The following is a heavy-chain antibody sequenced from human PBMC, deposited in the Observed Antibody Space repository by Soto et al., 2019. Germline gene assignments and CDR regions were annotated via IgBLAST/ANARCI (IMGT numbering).Heavy chain of an antibody. V-gene: IGHV3-30-3*01. CDR2: ISYDGSNK. CDR1: GFTFSSYA. Sequence: QVQLVESGGGVVQPGRSLRLSCAASGFTFSSYAMHWVRQAPGTGMEWGAVISYDGSNKYYAVSVKGRLTISRENSKNTLALQISSLRAKDTAVYYCAREAVAAPPGTYYYYDMDVWGQGTTVTVSS. J-gene: IGHJ6*02. CDR3: AREAVAAPPGTYYYYDMDV. D-gene: IGHD6-19*01.